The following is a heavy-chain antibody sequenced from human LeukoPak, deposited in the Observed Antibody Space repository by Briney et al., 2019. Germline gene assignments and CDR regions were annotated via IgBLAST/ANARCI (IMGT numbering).Heavy chain of an antibody. J-gene: IGHJ4*02. CDR1: GGSISSSSYY. Sequence: PSETLSLTCTVSGGSISSSSYYWGWIRQPPGTGLEWIGSIYYSGSTYYNPSLKSRVTISVDTSKNQFSLKLSSVTAADTAVYYCARLNPISPNNYYDSSGYFDYWGQGTLVTVSS. V-gene: IGHV4-39*01. CDR2: IYYSGST. D-gene: IGHD3-22*01. CDR3: ARLNPISPNNYYDSSGYFDY.